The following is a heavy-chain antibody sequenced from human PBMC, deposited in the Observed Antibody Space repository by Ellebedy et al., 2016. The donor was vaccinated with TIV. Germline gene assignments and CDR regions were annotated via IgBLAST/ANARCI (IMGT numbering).Heavy chain of an antibody. CDR3: ARQGACSGGRCYFANWFDP. V-gene: IGHV3-30*01. CDR2: ISYDGSNK. Sequence: PGGSLRLSCAASGFTFSSYAMHWVRQAPGKGLEWVAVISYDGSNKYYADSVKGRFTISRDNSKNTLYLQMNSLRAEDTAVYYCARQGACSGGRCYFANWFDPWGQGTLVTVSS. J-gene: IGHJ5*02. D-gene: IGHD2-15*01. CDR1: GFTFSSYA.